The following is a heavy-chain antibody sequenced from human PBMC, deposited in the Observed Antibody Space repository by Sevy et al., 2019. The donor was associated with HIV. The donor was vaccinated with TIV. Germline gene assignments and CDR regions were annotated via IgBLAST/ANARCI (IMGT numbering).Heavy chain of an antibody. V-gene: IGHV1-2*02. J-gene: IGHJ4*02. CDR1: GYTFTGYY. CDR2: INPNSGGT. D-gene: IGHD3-22*01. CDR3: ARDLSYDSSGYYPDY. Sequence: ASVKVSCKASGYTFTGYYMHWVRQAPGQGLEWMGWINPNSGGTNYAQKFQGRVTRTRDTSIGTAYMELSRLRSDDTAVYYCARDLSYDSSGYYPDYWGQGTLVTVSS.